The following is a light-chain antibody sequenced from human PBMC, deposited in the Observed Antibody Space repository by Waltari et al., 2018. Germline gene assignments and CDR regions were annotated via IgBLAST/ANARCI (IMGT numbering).Light chain of an antibody. V-gene: IGLV3-25*03. J-gene: IGLJ2*01. CDR3: QSADSATYVI. CDR2: KDT. Sequence: SYELTQPPSVSVSPGQTARITCPGDALPKQYAYWYQQKAGQAPALVIYKDTERPSGIPERFSGSSSGTTVTLTISGVQAEDEADYYCQSADSATYVIFGGGTKLTVL. CDR1: ALPKQY.